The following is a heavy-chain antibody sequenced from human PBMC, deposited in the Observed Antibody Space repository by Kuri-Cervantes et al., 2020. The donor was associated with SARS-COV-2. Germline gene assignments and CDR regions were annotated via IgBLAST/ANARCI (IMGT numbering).Heavy chain of an antibody. CDR3: ARGILGDDSIHYGMDV. Sequence: GSLRLSCTLSGGSISGYYWSWIRQSAGKGLEFIGRVYSSGGTNYNPSLESRVTMSIDTAKNQVSLRLTSVTAADTAVYYCARGILGDDSIHYGMDVWDQGTSVTVSS. CDR1: GGSISGYY. CDR2: VYSSGGT. V-gene: IGHV4-4*07. D-gene: IGHD2/OR15-2a*01. J-gene: IGHJ6*02.